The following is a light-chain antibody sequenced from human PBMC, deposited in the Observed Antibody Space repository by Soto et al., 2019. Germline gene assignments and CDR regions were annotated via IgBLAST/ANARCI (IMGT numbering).Light chain of an antibody. V-gene: IGLV2-14*01. CDR3: NSYTSSSTPYV. CDR2: DVS. CDR1: SSDVGGYNY. Sequence: QSVLTQPASVSGSPGQSITISCTGTSSDVGGYNYVSWYQQHPGKAPKLMIYDVSNRPSGVSNRFSGSKSGNTASLTISGLQAEDEADYYCNSYTSSSTPYVFGTGTKATVL. J-gene: IGLJ1*01.